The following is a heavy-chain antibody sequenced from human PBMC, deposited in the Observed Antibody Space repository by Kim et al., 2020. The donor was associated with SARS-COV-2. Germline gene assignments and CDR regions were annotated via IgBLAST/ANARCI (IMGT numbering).Heavy chain of an antibody. J-gene: IGHJ5*02. Sequence: GGSLRLSCAASGFTFSSYSMNWVRQAPGKGLEWVSYISSSSSTIYYADSVKGRFTISRDNAKNSLYLRMNSLRDEDTAVYYCARGSGSGSYYEGASNWFDPWGQGTLVTVSS. CDR1: GFTFSSYS. V-gene: IGHV3-48*02. CDR2: ISSSSSTI. D-gene: IGHD1-26*01. CDR3: ARGSGSGSYYEGASNWFDP.